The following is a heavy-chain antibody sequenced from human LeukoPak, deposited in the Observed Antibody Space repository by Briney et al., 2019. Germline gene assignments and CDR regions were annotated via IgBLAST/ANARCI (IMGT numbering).Heavy chain of an antibody. CDR2: IDGSGEGQT. CDR3: AKDVKSDGVWDVDH. J-gene: IGHJ4*02. V-gene: IGHV3-23*01. D-gene: IGHD4-17*01. Sequence: GGSLRLSCAGYGFNFRAYTMTWVRQAPGQGLEWVSGIDGSGEGQTFYADSVRGRFTISRDDSRNLVFLHMDSLRVEDTALYYCAKDVKSDGVWDVDHWGRGTLVTVSS. CDR1: GFNFRAYT.